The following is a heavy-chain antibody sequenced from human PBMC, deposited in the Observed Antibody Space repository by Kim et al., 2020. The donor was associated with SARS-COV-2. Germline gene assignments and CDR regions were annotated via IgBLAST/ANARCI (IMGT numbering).Heavy chain of an antibody. CDR2: INPSGGST. CDR1: GYTFTSYY. CDR3: ARVKPRDGYNRGGFDP. V-gene: IGHV1-46*01. Sequence: ASVKVSCKASGYTFTSYYMHWVRQAPGQGLEWMGIINPSGGSTSYAQKFQGRVTMTRDTSTSTVYMELSSLRSEDTAVYYCARVKPRDGYNRGGFDPWGQGTLVTVSS. D-gene: IGHD5-12*01. J-gene: IGHJ5*02.